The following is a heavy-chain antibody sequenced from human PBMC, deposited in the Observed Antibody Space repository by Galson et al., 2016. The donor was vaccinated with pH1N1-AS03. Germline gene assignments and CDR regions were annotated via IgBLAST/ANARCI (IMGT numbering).Heavy chain of an antibody. D-gene: IGHD3-16*01. V-gene: IGHV4-4*07. CDR1: GGSIIGHH. CDR2: IYTSGST. J-gene: IGHJ4*02. CDR3: VSVWGDYDY. Sequence: ETLSLPCTVSGGSIIGHHWSWIRQPAGKGLEWIGRIYTSGSTIYNPSLKSRVTVSVDTSKNQLSLKLTSVTAADTAVYYCVSVWGDYDYWGQGTLVTVST.